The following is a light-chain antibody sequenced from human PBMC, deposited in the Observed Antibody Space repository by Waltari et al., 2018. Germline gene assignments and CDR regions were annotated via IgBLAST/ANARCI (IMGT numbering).Light chain of an antibody. Sequence: SSELTQDPAVSVALGQTVRIACQGDSLRSYYASRYQQKPGQAPVLVTYGKNNRPAGFPARFSGSSSGTTASLTLTGAQAEDAADYYCNSPDSSGNHLVFGGWTKLTVL. CDR2: GKN. CDR3: NSPDSSGNHLV. CDR1: SLRSYY. V-gene: IGLV3-19*01. J-gene: IGLJ3*02.